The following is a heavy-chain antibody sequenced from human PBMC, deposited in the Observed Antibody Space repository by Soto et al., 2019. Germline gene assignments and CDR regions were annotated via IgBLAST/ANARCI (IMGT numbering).Heavy chain of an antibody. CDR3: ARGDGAYYEGNGGLGRH. CDR2: IKSDGSGT. CDR1: GFTFSSYW. D-gene: IGHD3-22*01. V-gene: IGHV3-74*01. J-gene: IGHJ4*02. Sequence: EVQLVESGGGLVQPGGSLTLSCAASGFTFSSYWMHWVRQAPGKGLVWVARIKSDGSGTIYAKSVKGRLTITRDNPRTTLYLQMNSLRAEDTAVYVCARGDGAYYEGNGGLGRHWGQGTLVTVSS.